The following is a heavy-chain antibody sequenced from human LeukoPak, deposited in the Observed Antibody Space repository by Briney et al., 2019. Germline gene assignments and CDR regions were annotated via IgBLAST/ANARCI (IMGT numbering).Heavy chain of an antibody. CDR1: GFTVSSNY. Sequence: PGGSLRLSCAASGFTVSSNYMSWVRQAPGKGLVWVSVIYSGGSTYYADSVKGRFTISRDNSKNTLYLQMNSLRAEDTAVYYCARGPLDYGDYTFDYWGQGTLVTVSS. D-gene: IGHD4-17*01. V-gene: IGHV3-66*02. J-gene: IGHJ4*02. CDR2: IYSGGST. CDR3: ARGPLDYGDYTFDY.